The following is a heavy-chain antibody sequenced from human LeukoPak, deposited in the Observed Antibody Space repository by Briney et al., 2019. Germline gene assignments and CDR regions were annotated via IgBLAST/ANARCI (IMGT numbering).Heavy chain of an antibody. CDR3: TPDTHCSTIGCRGPNYYYGLDV. Sequence: GGSLRLSCGASGFTFNSAWMRWVRQAPGEGLEWVGLSKRKNDGWTTECGAPVRGGCTISRDDSKNTVYPEMNSLKTEDTAVYYCTPDTHCSTIGCRGPNYYYGLDVWGQGTTVTVSS. D-gene: IGHD2-2*01. J-gene: IGHJ6*02. CDR1: GFTFNSAW. V-gene: IGHV3-15*01. CDR2: SKRKNDGWTT.